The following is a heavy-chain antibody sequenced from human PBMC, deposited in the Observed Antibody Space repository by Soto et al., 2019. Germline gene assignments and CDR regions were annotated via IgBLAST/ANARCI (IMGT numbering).Heavy chain of an antibody. CDR2: INSDGSST. J-gene: IGHJ6*03. V-gene: IGHV3-74*01. CDR1: GFTFSSYW. CDR3: ARVQRPVSPPEGGRAYYYYYYMDV. Sequence: GGSLRLSCAASGFTFSSYWMHWVRQAPGKGLVWVSRINSDGSSTTYADSVKGRFTISRDNAKNTLYLQMNSLRAKDTAVYYCARVQRPVSPPEGGRAYYYYYYMDVWGKGTTVTVSS. D-gene: IGHD1-26*01.